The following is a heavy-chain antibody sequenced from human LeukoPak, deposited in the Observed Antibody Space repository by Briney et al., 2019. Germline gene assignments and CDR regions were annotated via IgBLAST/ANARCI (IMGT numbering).Heavy chain of an antibody. CDR1: GFTFSSYA. CDR2: IGGSGGST. Sequence: GGSLRLSCAASGFTFSSYAMSWVRQAPGKGLEWVSVIGGSGGSTYYADSVKGRFTISRDNSKNTLYLQMNSLRAEDTALYYCAKPGGGGHLLGREYFQHWGQGTLVSVSS. J-gene: IGHJ1*01. V-gene: IGHV3-23*01. CDR3: AKPGGGGHLLGREYFQH. D-gene: IGHD2-21*02.